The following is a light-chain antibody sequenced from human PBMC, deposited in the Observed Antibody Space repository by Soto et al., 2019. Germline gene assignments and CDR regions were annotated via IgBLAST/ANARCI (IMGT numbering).Light chain of an antibody. V-gene: IGLV2-14*01. J-gene: IGLJ1*01. CDR3: SSYPGSSTLSGV. CDR2: DVS. Sequence: LTQPASVSGSPGQSITVSCTGTTSDVGGYDYVAWYQQHPGKAPKLMIYDVSSRPSGVSNRFSGSKSGNTASLTISGLQAEDEADYYCSSYPGSSTLSGVFGTGTKVTVL. CDR1: TSDVGGYDY.